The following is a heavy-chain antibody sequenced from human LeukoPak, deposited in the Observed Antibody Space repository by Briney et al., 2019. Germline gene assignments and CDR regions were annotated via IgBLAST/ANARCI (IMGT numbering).Heavy chain of an antibody. V-gene: IGHV3-53*04. CDR1: GFNFITAA. CDR2: IYSGGTT. CDR3: AASPKVTAADFSV. Sequence: PGGSLRLSCAASGFNFITAAMTWVRQAPGKGLEWVSVIYSGGTTYYADSVKGRFTISGHNSKNTLYLQMNSLRAEDTAVYYCAASPKVTAADFSVWGQGTTVTVSS. D-gene: IGHD6-13*01. J-gene: IGHJ6*02.